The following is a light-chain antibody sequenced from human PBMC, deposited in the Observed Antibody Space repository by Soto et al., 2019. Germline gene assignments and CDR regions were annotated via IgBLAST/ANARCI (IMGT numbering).Light chain of an antibody. CDR1: QSVSSN. V-gene: IGKV3-20*01. CDR2: GAS. Sequence: EIVMTQSPATLSVSPGERATLSCRASQSVSSNLAWYQQKPGQAPRLLIYGASNRATGIPDRFSGSGSGTDFALTISRLEPEDFAVYYCQQYGDSPTFGGGTKVDIK. CDR3: QQYGDSPT. J-gene: IGKJ4*01.